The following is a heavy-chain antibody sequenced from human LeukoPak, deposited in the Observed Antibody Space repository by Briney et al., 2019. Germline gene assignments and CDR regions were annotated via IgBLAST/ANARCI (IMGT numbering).Heavy chain of an antibody. D-gene: IGHD1-1*01. J-gene: IGHJ4*02. V-gene: IGHV1-8*01. CDR3: ASNPPNTGDFYY. CDR2: MSPNSGDT. Sequence: ASVRVSCKTSGYTFTNLDINWLRQAPGQGLEWMGWMSPNSGDTGYAQKFQGRVSMTRDTSISTAYMELSSLRSEDTAVYYCASNPPNTGDFYYWGLGSLVTVSS. CDR1: GYTFTNLD.